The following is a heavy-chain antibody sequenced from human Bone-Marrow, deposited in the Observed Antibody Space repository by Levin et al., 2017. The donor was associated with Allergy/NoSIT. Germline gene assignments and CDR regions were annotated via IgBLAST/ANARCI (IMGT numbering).Heavy chain of an antibody. D-gene: IGHD3-16*01. CDR3: TKDCGRCDSLGDDFEY. Sequence: QTGGSLRLSCVASGFTFRDSWFHWVRQTPGKGLVWVARINEDSGRIDYADSVKGRFTISRDDAKGTVYLQMNSLTVEDTALYYCTKDCGRCDSLGDDFEYWGQGTLVTVSS. CDR1: GFTFRDSW. J-gene: IGHJ4*02. V-gene: IGHV3-74*01. CDR2: INEDSGRI.